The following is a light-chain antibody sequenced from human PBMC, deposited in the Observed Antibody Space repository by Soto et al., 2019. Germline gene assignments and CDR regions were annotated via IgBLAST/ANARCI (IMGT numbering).Light chain of an antibody. Sequence: EIVMTQSPATLSVSPGEGATLSCRASQSVSSKLAWYQQKPGQAPRLLIYGASTRATGIPARFSGSGSGTDFTLTISSLEPEDFAVYYCQQRRNWPPITFGQGTRLEIK. V-gene: IGKV3-15*01. J-gene: IGKJ5*01. CDR1: QSVSSK. CDR2: GAS. CDR3: QQRRNWPPIT.